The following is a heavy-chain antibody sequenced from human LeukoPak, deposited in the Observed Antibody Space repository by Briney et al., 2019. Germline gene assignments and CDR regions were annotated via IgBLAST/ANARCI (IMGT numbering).Heavy chain of an antibody. CDR3: ARHYCSSTSCYYNY. V-gene: IGHV1-2*02. CDR2: INPNSGGT. Sequence: GASVKVSCKASGYTFTGYYMHWVRQAPGQGLEWMGWINPNSGGTNYAQKFQGRVTMTRDTSISPAYLELSRLRSDDTAVYYCARHYCSSTSCYYNYWGQGTLVTVSS. J-gene: IGHJ4*02. CDR1: GYTFTGYY. D-gene: IGHD2-2*01.